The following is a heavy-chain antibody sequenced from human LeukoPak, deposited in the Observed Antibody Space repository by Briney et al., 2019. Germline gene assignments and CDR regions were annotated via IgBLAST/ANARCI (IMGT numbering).Heavy chain of an antibody. CDR2: ISSRSSTI. D-gene: IGHD2-21*01. Sequence: GGTLRLSCAASGFAFGGYSMNWVRQAPGKGLEWISYISSRSSTIYYADSVKGRFTVSRDNVNNSLHLEMNSLRPDDTAVYFCVPPSYSAWLWGQGTLVSVSS. V-gene: IGHV3-48*04. CDR3: VPPSYSAWL. J-gene: IGHJ4*02. CDR1: GFAFGGYS.